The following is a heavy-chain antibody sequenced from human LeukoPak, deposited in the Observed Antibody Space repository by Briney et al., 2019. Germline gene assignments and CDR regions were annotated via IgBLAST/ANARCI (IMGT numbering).Heavy chain of an antibody. J-gene: IGHJ4*02. V-gene: IGHV3-30*18. Sequence: GWSLRLSCAASGFTFSSYGMHWVRQAPGKGLEWVAIISYDGSNKYYADSVKGRFTISRDNSKNTLYLQMNGLRAEDTAVYYCAKDWEDSSSWNYFDYWGQGTLVTVSS. CDR3: AKDWEDSSSWNYFDY. CDR2: ISYDGSNK. CDR1: GFTFSSYG. D-gene: IGHD6-13*01.